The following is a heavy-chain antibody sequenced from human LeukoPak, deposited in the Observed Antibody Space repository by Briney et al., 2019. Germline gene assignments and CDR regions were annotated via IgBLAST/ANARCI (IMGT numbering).Heavy chain of an antibody. J-gene: IGHJ4*02. Sequence: GGSLRLSCAASGFTFSSYAMGWVRQAPGKGLEWVSTISGSGGSTYYTDSVKGRFTISRDNSKNTLYLQMNSLRAEDTAVYYSAKETYYYDSSGYYFAYWGQGTLVTVSS. CDR2: ISGSGGST. CDR3: AKETYYYDSSGYYFAY. CDR1: GFTFSSYA. D-gene: IGHD3-22*01. V-gene: IGHV3-23*01.